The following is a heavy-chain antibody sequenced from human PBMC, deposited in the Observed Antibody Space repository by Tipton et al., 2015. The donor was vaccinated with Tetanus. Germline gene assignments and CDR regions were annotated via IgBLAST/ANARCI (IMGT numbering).Heavy chain of an antibody. Sequence: TLSLTCTVSGGSIGSGKFYWGWIRQPPGKGLEWIGGSYDGGTTQSSPSLKSRVTIYIDSSTNQFSLRLNSVTAADTAVYFCARLYRPRRYYGDFTDYWGQGTLVTVSS. J-gene: IGHJ4*02. CDR2: SYDGGTT. CDR1: GGSIGSGKFY. CDR3: ARLYRPRRYYGDFTDY. D-gene: IGHD4-17*01. V-gene: IGHV4-39*01.